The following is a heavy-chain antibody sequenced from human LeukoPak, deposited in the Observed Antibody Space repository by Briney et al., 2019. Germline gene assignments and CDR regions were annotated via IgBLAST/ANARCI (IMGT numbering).Heavy chain of an antibody. Sequence: GGSLRLSCAASGFSFSSYWMHWVRQGPGKGLVWVSHIRTDGSSTGYVDSVKGRFTISRDNAKNTLYLQMNSLRAEDTAVYYCARQRAVAGLSGFDFWGQGTMVTVSS. J-gene: IGHJ3*01. D-gene: IGHD6-19*01. CDR3: ARQRAVAGLSGFDF. CDR1: GFSFSSYW. CDR2: IRTDGSST. V-gene: IGHV3-74*01.